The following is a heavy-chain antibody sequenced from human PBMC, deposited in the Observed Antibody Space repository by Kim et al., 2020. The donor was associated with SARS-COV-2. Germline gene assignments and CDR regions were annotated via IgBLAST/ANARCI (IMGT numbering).Heavy chain of an antibody. CDR1: GFTFSTCA. V-gene: IGHV3-30-3*01. D-gene: IGHD3-10*01. CDR3: ARDPWSRFRGVTYYYYG. J-gene: IGHJ6*01. Sequence: GGSLRLSCAASGFTFSTCAIHWVRQAPGKGLEWVAVISYDGSNKNYADSVKGRFTISRDNSKNTLYLQMNSLRAEDTALYYCARDPWSRFRGVTYYYYG. CDR2: ISYDGSNK.